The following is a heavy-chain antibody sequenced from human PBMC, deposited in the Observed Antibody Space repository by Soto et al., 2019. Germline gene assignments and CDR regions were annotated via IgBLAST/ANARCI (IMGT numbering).Heavy chain of an antibody. CDR3: AREVLRFMAGLAGLLNP. D-gene: IGHD3-3*01. V-gene: IGHV4-38-2*02. J-gene: IGHJ5*02. CDR1: GDCRGGGDC. CDR2: IYHSGST. Sequence: SGTLSLPLTFSGDCRGGGDCWAWLRPHPGKGLEWIGSIYHSGSTYYNPSLKSRVTISVDTSKNQFSLKLSSVTAADTAVYYGAREVLRFMAGLAGLLNPWGQGTRVGV.